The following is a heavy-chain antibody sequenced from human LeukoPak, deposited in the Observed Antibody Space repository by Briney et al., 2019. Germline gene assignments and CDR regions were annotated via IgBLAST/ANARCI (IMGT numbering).Heavy chain of an antibody. CDR3: AREEVVVVVAADNWFDP. D-gene: IGHD2-15*01. V-gene: IGHV6-1*01. CDR1: GDSVSSNSAA. CDR2: TYYRSKWYN. J-gene: IGHJ5*02. Sequence: SQTLSLTCAISGDSVSSNSAAWNWIRQSPSRGLEWLGRTYYRSKWYNDYAVSVKSRITINPDTSKNQFSLQLNSVTPEDTAVYYCAREEVVVVVAADNWFDPWGQGTLVTVSS.